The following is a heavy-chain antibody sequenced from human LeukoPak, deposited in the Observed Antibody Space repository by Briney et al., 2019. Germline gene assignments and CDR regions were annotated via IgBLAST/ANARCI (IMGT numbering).Heavy chain of an antibody. CDR2: INSDGSSI. J-gene: IGHJ4*02. CDR3: AKDLSWGATDY. V-gene: IGHV3-74*01. CDR1: GFVFSNNW. D-gene: IGHD6-13*01. Sequence: GGSLRLSCAASGFVFSNNWMYWVRQAPGRGLVWVSRINSDGSSIAYADSVKGRFTISRDNAKNTLFLQMNSLTVEDTAMYYCAKDLSWGATDYWGQGTLVTVSS.